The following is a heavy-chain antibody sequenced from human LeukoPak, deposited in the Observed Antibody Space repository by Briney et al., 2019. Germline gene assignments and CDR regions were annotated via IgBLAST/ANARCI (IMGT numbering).Heavy chain of an antibody. D-gene: IGHD6-6*01. CDR2: IYYSGST. V-gene: IGHV4-59*01. CDR1: GGSISNYY. CDR3: ARFQAPDKRQLDS. Sequence: PSETLSLTCTASGGSISNYYWTWIRQPPGKGLEWVGYIYYSGSTNYNPSLKSRVTMSVDTSKNQFSLKLNSVTAADTAVYYCARFQAPDKRQLDSWGQGTLVTVSS. J-gene: IGHJ4*02.